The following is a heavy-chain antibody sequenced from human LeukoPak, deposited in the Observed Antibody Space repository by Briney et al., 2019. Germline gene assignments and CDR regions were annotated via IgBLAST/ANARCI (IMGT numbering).Heavy chain of an antibody. CDR2: INPSGSST. CDR1: GYTFTSYY. J-gene: IGHJ5*02. Sequence: ASVQVSCKASGYTFTSYYMHWVRHAPGQGLEWMGLINPSGSSTSYAQKFQGRLSLTRDMSTSTDYMELSSLRSEDTAVYYCARDNSVGDTAWWFDPWGQGTLVTVSS. V-gene: IGHV1-46*01. D-gene: IGHD1-26*01. CDR3: ARDNSVGDTAWWFDP.